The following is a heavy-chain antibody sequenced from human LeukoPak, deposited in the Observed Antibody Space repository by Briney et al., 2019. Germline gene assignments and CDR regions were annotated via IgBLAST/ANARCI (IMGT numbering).Heavy chain of an antibody. CDR2: IWYDGSNK. CDR1: GFTFSNYV. J-gene: IGHJ4*02. V-gene: IGHV3-33*01. CDR3: ARGTRSSSSPLDY. D-gene: IGHD6-6*01. Sequence: GGSLRLSCAASGFTFSNYVMHWVRQAPGKGLEWVAVIWYDGSNKYYADSVRGRFTISRDNSKKKLYLQMNSLRPDDTAVYYCARGTRSSSSPLDYWGQGTLVTVSS.